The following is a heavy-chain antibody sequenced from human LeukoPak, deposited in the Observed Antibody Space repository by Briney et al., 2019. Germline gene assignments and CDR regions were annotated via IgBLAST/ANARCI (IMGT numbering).Heavy chain of an antibody. CDR1: GFTFSSYS. V-gene: IGHV3-23*01. J-gene: IGHJ4*02. D-gene: IGHD4-17*01. CDR2: ISGSGDTT. Sequence: SGGSLRLSCTAPGFTFSSYSMSWVRQGPGTGLEWVSAISGSGDTTFYADSVKGRFTISRDNSKKTLYLQVNSLRAEDTAVYFCAKELTTERTPGVDSWGQGTLVTVSS. CDR3: AKELTTERTPGVDS.